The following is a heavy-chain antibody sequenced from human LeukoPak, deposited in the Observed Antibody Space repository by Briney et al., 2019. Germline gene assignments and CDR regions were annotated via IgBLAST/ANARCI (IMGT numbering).Heavy chain of an antibody. CDR1: GFTFSGSD. Sequence: GGSLRLSCAASGFTFSGSDMYWVRQASGKGLEWVGRIRNKANSYATAYAASVKGRFTISRDDSKNTAYLQLNSLKTEDTALYYCTTLDFDYWGQGTLVTVSS. CDR3: TTLDFDY. J-gene: IGHJ4*02. CDR2: IRNKANSYAT. V-gene: IGHV3-73*01.